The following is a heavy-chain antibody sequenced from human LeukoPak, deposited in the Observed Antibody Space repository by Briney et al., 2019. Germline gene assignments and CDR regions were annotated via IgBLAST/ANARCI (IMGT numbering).Heavy chain of an antibody. CDR3: AREVGDIAAAGTWFDP. CDR2: ISAYNGNT. D-gene: IGHD6-13*01. CDR1: GYTFTSYG. J-gene: IGHJ5*02. Sequence: ASVKVSCKASGYTFTSYGISWVRQAPGQGLEWMGWISAYNGNTNYAQKLQGRVTMTTDTSTSTAYMELRSLRSDDTAVYYCAREVGDIAAAGTWFDPWGQGTLVTVSS. V-gene: IGHV1-18*01.